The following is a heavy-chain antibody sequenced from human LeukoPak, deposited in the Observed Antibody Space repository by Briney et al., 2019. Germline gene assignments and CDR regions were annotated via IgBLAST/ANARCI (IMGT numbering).Heavy chain of an antibody. D-gene: IGHD3-22*01. CDR2: ISYSGVVK. J-gene: IGHJ4*02. CDR3: AKDQNYYDSSGYYYFDY. Sequence: GTSLRLSCTASGYTFSDYGMHWVRQAPGKGLEWLSVISYSGVVKFYADSVKGRFTISRDNSKNTLYLQMNSLRAEDTAVYYCAKDQNYYDSSGYYYFDYWGQGTLVTVSS. CDR1: GYTFSDYG. V-gene: IGHV3-30*18.